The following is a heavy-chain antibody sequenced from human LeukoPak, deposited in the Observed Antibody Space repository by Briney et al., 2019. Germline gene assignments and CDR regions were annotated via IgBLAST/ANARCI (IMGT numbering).Heavy chain of an antibody. J-gene: IGHJ4*02. CDR1: GGSISSHY. Sequence: PSETLSLTCTVSGGSISSHYWSWIRQPPGKGLEWIAYIYYSGSTNYNPSLKGRVTISVDTSKKQFSLKLSSVTAADTAVYYCARGLWNILTGYYIDYWGQGTLVTVSS. V-gene: IGHV4-59*11. CDR3: ARGLWNILTGYYIDY. CDR2: IYYSGST. D-gene: IGHD3-9*01.